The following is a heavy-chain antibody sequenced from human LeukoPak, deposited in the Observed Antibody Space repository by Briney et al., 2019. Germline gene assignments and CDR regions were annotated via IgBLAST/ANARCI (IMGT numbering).Heavy chain of an antibody. CDR1: GFSFDVYA. Sequence: GGSLRLSCAASGFSFDVYAMHWARQIPGKGLEWVSGITWNSGHIGYAESVKGRFTISRDNAKSSLYLHMDSLRPEDTAFYYCAKDLPSSGWSHFESWGQGTLVTVSS. D-gene: IGHD6-19*01. CDR2: ITWNSGHI. CDR3: AKDLPSSGWSHFES. V-gene: IGHV3-9*01. J-gene: IGHJ4*02.